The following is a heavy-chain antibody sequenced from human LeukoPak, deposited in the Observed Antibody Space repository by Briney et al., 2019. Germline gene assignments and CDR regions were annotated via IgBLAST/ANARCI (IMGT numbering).Heavy chain of an antibody. CDR1: GYTFTGYY. CDR2: INPNSGGT. Sequence: ASVKVSCKASGYTFTGYYMHWVRQAPGQGLEWMGWINPNSGGTNYAQKLQGRVTMTTDTSTSTAYMELRSLRSDDTAVYYCAADSGSPTGFDYWGQGTLVTVSS. V-gene: IGHV1-2*02. CDR3: AADSGSPTGFDY. J-gene: IGHJ4*02. D-gene: IGHD1-26*01.